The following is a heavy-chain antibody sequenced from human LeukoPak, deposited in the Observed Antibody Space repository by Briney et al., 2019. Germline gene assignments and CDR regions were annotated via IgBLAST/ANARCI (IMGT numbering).Heavy chain of an antibody. CDR2: ISAYNGNT. CDR1: GYTFTSYG. Sequence: ASVKVSCKASGYTFTSYGISWVRQAPGQGLEWMGWISAYNGNTNYAQKLQGRVTMTTDTSTSTAYMELRSLRSDDTAVYYCARDRIGYYYDSSVVNWLEPWGQGTLVTVSS. CDR3: ARDRIGYYYDSSVVNWLEP. J-gene: IGHJ5*02. D-gene: IGHD3-22*01. V-gene: IGHV1-18*01.